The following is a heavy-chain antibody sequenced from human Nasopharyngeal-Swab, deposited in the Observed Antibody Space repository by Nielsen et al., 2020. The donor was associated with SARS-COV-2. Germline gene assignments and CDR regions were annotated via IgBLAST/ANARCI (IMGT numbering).Heavy chain of an antibody. D-gene: IGHD3-10*01. CDR3: ARDPSTITMVRGVIPHGAFDI. CDR2: IYYSGST. Sequence: SETLSLTCTVSGGSISSYYWSWIRQPPGKGLEWMGYIYYSGSTNYNPSLKSRVTISVDTSKNQFSLKLSSVTAADTAVYYCARDPSTITMVRGVIPHGAFDIWGQGTMVTVSS. CDR1: GGSISSYY. J-gene: IGHJ3*02. V-gene: IGHV4-59*13.